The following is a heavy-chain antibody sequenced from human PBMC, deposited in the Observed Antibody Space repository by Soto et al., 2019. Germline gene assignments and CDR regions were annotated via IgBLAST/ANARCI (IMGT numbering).Heavy chain of an antibody. V-gene: IGHV1-69*13. D-gene: IGHD3-22*01. CDR2: IIPVFGTP. J-gene: IGHJ6*02. Sequence: SVKVSCKASGGSFSNYGISWVRQAPGQGLEWMGGIIPVFGTPHYAQKFQDRVTITADESTSTVYMEVSSLTSEDTAVYYCAKGDATKIIVTTYYGLDVWGQGTTVTVSS. CDR3: AKGDATKIIVTTYYGLDV. CDR1: GGSFSNYG.